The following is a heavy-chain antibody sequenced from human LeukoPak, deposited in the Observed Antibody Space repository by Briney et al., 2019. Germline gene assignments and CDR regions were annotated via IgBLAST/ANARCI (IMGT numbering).Heavy chain of an antibody. J-gene: IGHJ4*02. CDR1: GYTFTSYG. CDR3: ARVVSITGTWAAGY. V-gene: IGHV1-18*01. D-gene: IGHD1-20*01. CDR2: ISAYNGNT. Sequence: ASVKVSCKASGYTFTSYGISWVRQAPGQGLEWMGWISAYNGNTNYAQKLQGRVTMTTDTSTSTAYMELRSLRSDDTAVYYCARVVSITGTWAAGYWGQGTLVTVSS.